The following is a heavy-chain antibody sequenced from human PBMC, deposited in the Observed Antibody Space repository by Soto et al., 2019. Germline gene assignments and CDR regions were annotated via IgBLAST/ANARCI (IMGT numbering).Heavy chain of an antibody. CDR3: ARAYYYDSSGDLGVDY. CDR1: GFTFSSYG. D-gene: IGHD3-22*01. Sequence: QVQLVESGGGVVQPGRSLRLSCAASGFTFSSYGMHWVRQAPGKGLEWVAVIWYDGSNKYYADSVKGRFTISRDNSKNTLYLQMNSLRAEDTAVYYCARAYYYDSSGDLGVDYWGQGTLVTVSS. V-gene: IGHV3-33*01. CDR2: IWYDGSNK. J-gene: IGHJ4*02.